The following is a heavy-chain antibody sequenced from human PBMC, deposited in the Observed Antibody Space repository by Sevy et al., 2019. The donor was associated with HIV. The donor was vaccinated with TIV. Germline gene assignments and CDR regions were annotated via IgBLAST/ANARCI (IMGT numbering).Heavy chain of an antibody. CDR1: GFTFSSYA. D-gene: IGHD5-12*01. CDR3: ARDRATISKDAFDI. Sequence: GGSLRLSCAASGFTFSSYAMHWVRQAPGKGLEWVAVISYDGSNKYYADSVKGRFTISRDNSKNTLYLQMNSLRAEDTAVYYCARDRATISKDAFDIWGQGTMVTVSS. CDR2: ISYDGSNK. V-gene: IGHV3-30-3*01. J-gene: IGHJ3*02.